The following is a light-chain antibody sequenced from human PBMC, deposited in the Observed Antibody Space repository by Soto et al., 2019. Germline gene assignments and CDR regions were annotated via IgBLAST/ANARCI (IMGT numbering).Light chain of an antibody. CDR1: SSDVGTYNL. J-gene: IGLJ1*01. CDR3: CSYAGRSTYV. CDR2: EDD. Sequence: QSALAQPASVSGSPGQSITISCTGTSSDVGTYNLVSWYQQHPGKAPKLLTYEDDTRPSGVSHRFSDSTSGNTASLTISGLQAEDEADYYCCSYAGRSTYVFGTGTKLTVL. V-gene: IGLV2-23*01.